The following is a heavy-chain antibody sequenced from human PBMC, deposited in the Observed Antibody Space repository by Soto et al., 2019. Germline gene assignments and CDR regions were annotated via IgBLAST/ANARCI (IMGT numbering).Heavy chain of an antibody. D-gene: IGHD4-17*01. CDR1: GFTFSSYS. CDR3: ARDRAYGDYLGRYYYYGMDV. V-gene: IGHV3-21*01. CDR2: ISSSSSYI. Sequence: GGSLRLSCAASGFTFSSYSMNWVRQAPGKGLEWVSSISSSSSYIYYADSVKGRFTISRDNAKNSLYLQMNSLRAEDTAVYYCARDRAYGDYLGRYYYYGMDVWGQGTTVTV. J-gene: IGHJ6*02.